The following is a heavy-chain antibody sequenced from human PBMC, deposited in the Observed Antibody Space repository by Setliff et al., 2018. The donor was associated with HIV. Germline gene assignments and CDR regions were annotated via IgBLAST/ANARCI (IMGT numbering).Heavy chain of an antibody. CDR3: AKYTRGGSILYYMDV. J-gene: IGHJ6*03. V-gene: IGHV3-23*03. Sequence: HPGGSLRLSCAASGFSFSAHAMSWVRRAPGKGLEFLAVILRGASPIYYADSVKGRFTISRDDSKNTVYLEMRSLRAEDTAVYFCAKYTRGGSILYYMDVWGKGTTVTVSS. CDR2: ILRGASPI. CDR1: GFSFSAHA. D-gene: IGHD1-1*01.